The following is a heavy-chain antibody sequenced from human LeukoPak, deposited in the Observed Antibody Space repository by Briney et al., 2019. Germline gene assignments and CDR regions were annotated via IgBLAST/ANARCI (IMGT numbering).Heavy chain of an antibody. CDR1: GSTFSSYA. V-gene: IGHV3-23*01. Sequence: GGSLRLSCAASGSTFSSYAMSWVRQAPGKGLEWVSTISGSGGNTYHADSVRGRFTISRDNSKNTLYLQMNSLRAEDTAIYYCAKVSWANYFDYWGQGTLVTVSS. J-gene: IGHJ4*02. CDR3: AKVSWANYFDY. CDR2: ISGSGGNT. D-gene: IGHD6-13*01.